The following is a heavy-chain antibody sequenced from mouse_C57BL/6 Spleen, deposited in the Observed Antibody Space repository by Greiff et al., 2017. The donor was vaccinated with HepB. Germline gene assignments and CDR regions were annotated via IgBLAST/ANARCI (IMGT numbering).Heavy chain of an antibody. D-gene: IGHD1-1*01. V-gene: IGHV1-26*01. CDR1: GYTFTDYY. J-gene: IGHJ4*01. Sequence: VQLQQSGPELVKPGASVKISCKASGYTFTDYYMNWVKQSHGKSLEWIGDINPNNGGTSYNQKFKGKATLTVDKSSSRAYMELRSLTSEDSAVYYCTVVASYYAMDYWGQGTSVTVSS. CDR2: INPNNGGT. CDR3: TVVASYYAMDY.